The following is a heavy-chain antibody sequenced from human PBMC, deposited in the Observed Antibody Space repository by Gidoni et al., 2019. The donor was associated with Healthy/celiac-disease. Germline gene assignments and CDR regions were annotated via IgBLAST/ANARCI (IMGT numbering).Heavy chain of an antibody. CDR1: GDSVSSNSAA. D-gene: IGHD2-2*01. V-gene: IGHV6-1*01. J-gene: IGHJ4*02. Sequence: QVQLQQSGPGLVTPSQTLSLTCAISGDSVSSNSAAWNWIRQSPSRGLECLGRTYYRSKWYNDYAVAVKSRITINPDTSMNQFSLQLNAVTPEDTAVYYGARTQWYCSSTSCYPFDYWGQGTLVTVSS. CDR2: TYYRSKWYN. CDR3: ARTQWYCSSTSCYPFDY.